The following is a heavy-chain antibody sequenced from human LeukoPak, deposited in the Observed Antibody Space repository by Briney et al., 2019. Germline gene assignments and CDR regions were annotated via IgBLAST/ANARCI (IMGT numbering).Heavy chain of an antibody. D-gene: IGHD2-21*01. CDR2: IRFDGSNK. V-gene: IGHV3-30*02. CDR1: RFTCSSYG. CDR3: AKDLATKGNCGGDCYSFDY. Sequence: GGSLRLSCAASRFTCSSYGMHWVRQAPGKGLEWVAYIRFDGSNKDYADSVKGRFTISRDNSKNTLYLQMNSLRAEDTAVYYCAKDLATKGNCGGDCYSFDYWGQGTLVTVSS. J-gene: IGHJ4*02.